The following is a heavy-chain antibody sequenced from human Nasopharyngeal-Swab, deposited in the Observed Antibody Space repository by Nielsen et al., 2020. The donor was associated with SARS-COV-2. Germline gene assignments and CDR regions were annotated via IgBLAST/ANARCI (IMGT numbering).Heavy chain of an antibody. CDR2: INTNTGNP. CDR1: GYTFTSYA. Sequence: ASVKVSCKASGYTFTSYAMNWVRQAPGQGLEWMGWINTNTGNPTYAQVFTGRFVFSLDTSVSTAYLQLSSLKAEDTAVYYCARGGSSSHRTIDYWGQGTLVTVSS. D-gene: IGHD6-13*01. V-gene: IGHV7-4-1*02. CDR3: ARGGSSSHRTIDY. J-gene: IGHJ4*02.